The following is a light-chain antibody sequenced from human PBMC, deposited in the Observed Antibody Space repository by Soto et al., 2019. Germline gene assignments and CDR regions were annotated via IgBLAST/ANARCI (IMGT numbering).Light chain of an antibody. V-gene: IGKV1-5*03. Sequence: DIQMTQSPSTLSASVGDRVTITCRANQSISSWLAWYQQKPGKAPKLLIYKASSLESGVPSRFSGSGSGTEFTLTISSLQPDDFATYYCQQYNSYSLTWTFGQGTKVEIK. CDR1: QSISSW. J-gene: IGKJ1*01. CDR2: KAS. CDR3: QQYNSYSLTWT.